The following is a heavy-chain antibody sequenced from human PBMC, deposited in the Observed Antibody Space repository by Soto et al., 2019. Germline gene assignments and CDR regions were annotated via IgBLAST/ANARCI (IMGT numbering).Heavy chain of an antibody. CDR2: IYPGDSDT. Sequence: GESLKISCKGSGYSFTIYWIAWVRQMPGKSLEWMGIIYPGDSDTRYSPSFQGQVTISADKSINTACLQWSSLKASDTAMYYCARRGDSSGYMDYWGQGILVTVSS. CDR3: ARRGDSSGYMDY. J-gene: IGHJ4*02. D-gene: IGHD3-22*01. CDR1: GYSFTIYW. V-gene: IGHV5-51*01.